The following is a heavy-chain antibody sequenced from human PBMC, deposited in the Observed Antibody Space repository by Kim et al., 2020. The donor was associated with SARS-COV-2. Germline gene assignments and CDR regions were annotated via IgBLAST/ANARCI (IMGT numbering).Heavy chain of an antibody. J-gene: IGHJ4*02. V-gene: IGHV3-11*04. CDR3: ARWRSGDDAFDY. Sequence: GGSLRLSCAASGFTFSDYYMSWIRQAPGKGLEWVSYISGSGSIINYADSVKGRFTISRDNAKNSLYLQMNSLRAEDTAVYYCARWRSGDDAFDYWGQGTLVTVSS. CDR1: GFTFSDYY. D-gene: IGHD4-17*01. CDR2: ISGSGSII.